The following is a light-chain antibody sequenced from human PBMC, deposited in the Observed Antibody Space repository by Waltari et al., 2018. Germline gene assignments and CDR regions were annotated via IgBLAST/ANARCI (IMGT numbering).Light chain of an antibody. CDR1: RSDVGGYNY. Sequence: QSALTQPASVSGSPGQSIAISCTGTRSDVGGYNYVSWYQRHPGKAPKLIIYYVNERPSGVSDRFSASKSGNTASLTISGLQAEDEADYYCSSYTTSYTWVFGGGTKLTVL. CDR2: YVN. J-gene: IGLJ3*02. V-gene: IGLV2-14*03. CDR3: SSYTTSYTWV.